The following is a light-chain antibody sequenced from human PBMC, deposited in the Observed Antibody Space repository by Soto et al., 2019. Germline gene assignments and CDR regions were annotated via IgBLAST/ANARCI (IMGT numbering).Light chain of an antibody. V-gene: IGKV1-5*01. J-gene: IGKJ4*01. CDR3: QQYNSYSLT. CDR1: QSIGNW. Sequence: DIQMTQSPSTLSASVGDRVTIACRASQSIGNWLAWYQQKPGKAPNLLIFDASSLESGIPSRFSGSGSGTEFTLTISSLQPDDFATYYCQQYNSYSLTCGGGTKVEIK. CDR2: DAS.